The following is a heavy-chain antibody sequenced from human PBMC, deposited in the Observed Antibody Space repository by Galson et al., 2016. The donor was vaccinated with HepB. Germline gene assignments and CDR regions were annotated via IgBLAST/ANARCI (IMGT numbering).Heavy chain of an antibody. CDR1: GYIFTTYG. V-gene: IGHV1-18*01. J-gene: IGHJ1*01. CDR3: ARLNDCSGYNCHSRDYNEFFDY. Sequence: SVKVSCKASGYIFTTYGFSWVRQAPGQGLGWMGWISAYNGNTNYAEKFQGRVTMTIDASTTAAYLELRSLRSDDTAVYYCARLNDCSGYNCHSRDYNEFFDYWGQGTLVIVSS. CDR2: ISAYNGNT. D-gene: IGHD3-22*01.